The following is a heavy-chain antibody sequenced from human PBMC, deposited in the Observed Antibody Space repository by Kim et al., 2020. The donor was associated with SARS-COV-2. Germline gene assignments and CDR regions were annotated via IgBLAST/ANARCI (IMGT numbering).Heavy chain of an antibody. CDR1: GGSISSGDYY. CDR3: ARASGGFGELLLGYYFDY. Sequence: SETLSLTCTVSGGSISSGDYYWSWIRQPPGKGLEWIGYIYYSGSTYYNPSLKSRVTISVDTSKNQFSLKLSSVTAADTAVYYCARASGGFGELLLGYYFDYWGQGTLVTVSS. D-gene: IGHD3-10*01. V-gene: IGHV4-30-4*01. CDR2: IYYSGST. J-gene: IGHJ4*02.